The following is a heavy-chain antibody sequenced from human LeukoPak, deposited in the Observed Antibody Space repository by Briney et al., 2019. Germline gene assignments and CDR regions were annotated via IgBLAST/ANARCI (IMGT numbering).Heavy chain of an antibody. V-gene: IGHV4-30-4*01. Sequence: SETLSLTCTVSGGSISSGDYYWSWIRQPPGKGLEWIGYICYSGSTYYNPSLKSRVTISVDTSKNQFSLKLSSVTAADTAVYYCAREVPGYYYGSGSSTGFDPWGQGTLVTVSS. CDR3: AREVPGYYYGSGSSTGFDP. CDR1: GGSISSGDYY. CDR2: ICYSGST. J-gene: IGHJ5*02. D-gene: IGHD3-10*01.